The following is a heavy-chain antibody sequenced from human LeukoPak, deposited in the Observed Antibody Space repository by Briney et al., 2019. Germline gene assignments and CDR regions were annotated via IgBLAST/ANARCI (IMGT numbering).Heavy chain of an antibody. J-gene: IGHJ3*02. CDR2: ISSSSSYR. CDR3: ARAGYSSGWSYYDAFDM. V-gene: IGHV3-21*01. CDR1: GFTFSSYS. Sequence: PGRSLRLSCAASGFTFSSYSMNWVRQAPGKGLEWVSSISSSSSYRYYVDSVKGRFTISRDNAKNSLYLQMNSLRTEDTAVYYCARAGYSSGWSYYDAFDMWGQGTMVTVSS. D-gene: IGHD6-19*01.